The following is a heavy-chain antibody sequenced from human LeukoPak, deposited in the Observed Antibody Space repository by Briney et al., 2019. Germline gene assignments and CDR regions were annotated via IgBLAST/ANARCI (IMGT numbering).Heavy chain of an antibody. V-gene: IGHV3-30*03. CDR2: MSNDGSNK. CDR3: TTGAPGTSFDY. Sequence: GGSLRLSCAASGFTFSNYGMHWVRQAPGKGLEWVAVMSNDGSNKYYGDSVKGRFTISRDNSENTLYLQMNSLRAEDTAVYFCTTGAPGTSFDYWGQGTLVTVSS. J-gene: IGHJ4*02. D-gene: IGHD1-26*01. CDR1: GFTFSNYG.